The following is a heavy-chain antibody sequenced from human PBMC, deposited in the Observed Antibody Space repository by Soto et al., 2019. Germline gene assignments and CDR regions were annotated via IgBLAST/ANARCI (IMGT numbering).Heavy chain of an antibody. CDR2: ISHSGST. Sequence: PSETLSLTCAVSGGSISSGAYSWNWIRQPPGKGLEWIGYISHSGSTYYNLSLKSRVTILVDRSKNQFSLNLSSVTAADTAVYYCARSNYVGYFDYWGQGTLVTVS. V-gene: IGHV4-30-2*01. CDR1: GGSISSGAYS. D-gene: IGHD4-4*01. CDR3: ARSNYVGYFDY. J-gene: IGHJ4*02.